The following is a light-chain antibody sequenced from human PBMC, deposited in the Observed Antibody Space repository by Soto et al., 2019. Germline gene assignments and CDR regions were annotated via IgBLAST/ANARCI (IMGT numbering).Light chain of an antibody. Sequence: EIVLTQSPGTLSLSPGERAPLSCRASQSVSSSYLAWYQQKPGQAPRLLIYGASSRATGIPDRFSGSGSGTDFTLTISRLEPEDFAVYYCQQYGSSRAFGPGTKVDIK. V-gene: IGKV3-20*01. CDR2: GAS. CDR3: QQYGSSRA. J-gene: IGKJ3*01. CDR1: QSVSSSY.